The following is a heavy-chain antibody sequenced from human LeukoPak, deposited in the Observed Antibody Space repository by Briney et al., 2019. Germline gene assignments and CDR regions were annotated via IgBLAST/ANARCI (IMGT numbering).Heavy chain of an antibody. Sequence: GGSLRLSCAASGFTFTSYGMHWVRQAPGKGLEWVAVIWYDGRNKYYVDSVKGRFTISRDNSKNTVYLQMNSLRAEDTTVYFCARDLSIAVFDYWGQGTLVTVSS. D-gene: IGHD6-19*01. CDR3: ARDLSIAVFDY. V-gene: IGHV3-33*01. CDR2: IWYDGRNK. J-gene: IGHJ4*02. CDR1: GFTFTSYG.